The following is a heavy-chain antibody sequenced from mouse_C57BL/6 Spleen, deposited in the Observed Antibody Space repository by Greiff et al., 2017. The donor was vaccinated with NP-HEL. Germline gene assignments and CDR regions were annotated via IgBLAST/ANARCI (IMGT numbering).Heavy chain of an antibody. D-gene: IGHD2-3*01. Sequence: QVQLQQSGAELVKPGASVKISCKASGYAFSSYWLNWVKQRPGKGLEWIGQIYPGDGDTNYNGKFKGKATLTADKSSSTAYMQLSSLTSEDSAVYFCARPDGFYYFDYWGQGTTLTVSS. CDR3: ARPDGFYYFDY. V-gene: IGHV1-80*01. CDR1: GYAFSSYW. J-gene: IGHJ2*01. CDR2: IYPGDGDT.